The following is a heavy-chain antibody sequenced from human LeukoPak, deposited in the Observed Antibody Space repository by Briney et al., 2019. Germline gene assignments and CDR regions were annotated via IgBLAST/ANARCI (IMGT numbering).Heavy chain of an antibody. CDR2: IDHSGST. J-gene: IGHJ6*03. CDR3: ASGTPHYYYYYYMDV. V-gene: IGHV4-34*01. CDR1: GGSISSYY. Sequence: SETLSLTCTVSGGSISSYYWSWIRQPPGKGLEWIGEIDHSGSTNYNPSLKSRVTISVDTSKNQFSLKLSSVTAADTAVYYCASGTPHYYYYYYMDVWGKGTTVTVSS.